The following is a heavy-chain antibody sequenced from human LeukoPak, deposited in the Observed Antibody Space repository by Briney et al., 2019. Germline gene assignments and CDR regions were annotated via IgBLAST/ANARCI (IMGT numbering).Heavy chain of an antibody. J-gene: IGHJ4*02. V-gene: IGHV1-18*01. Sequence: ASVKVSCKASGYTFTSYGISWVRQAPGQGLEWMGWISAYNGNTNYAQKLQGRVTMTTDTSTSTAYMELRSLRSDDTAVYYCARMGGVLWFGEPNYFDYWGQGTLVTVSS. CDR3: ARMGGVLWFGEPNYFDY. CDR2: ISAYNGNT. D-gene: IGHD3-10*01. CDR1: GYTFTSYG.